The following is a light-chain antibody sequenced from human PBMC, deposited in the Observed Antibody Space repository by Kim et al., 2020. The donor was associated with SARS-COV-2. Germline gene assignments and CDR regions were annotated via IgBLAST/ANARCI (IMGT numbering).Light chain of an antibody. CDR2: GAS. CDR1: QVIRNY. CDR3: QQLNSYPWT. Sequence: ASVGDRVTSTCRARQVIRNYLGWYQQNPGRAPKLLIYGASSLQSGVPSRFSGSGSGTDFTLTISSLQPEDFATYYFQQLNSYPWTFGQGTKVDIK. J-gene: IGKJ1*01. V-gene: IGKV1-17*01.